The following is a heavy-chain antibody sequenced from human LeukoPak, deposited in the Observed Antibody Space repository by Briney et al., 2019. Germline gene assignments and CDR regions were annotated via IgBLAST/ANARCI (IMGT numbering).Heavy chain of an antibody. V-gene: IGHV3-7*01. J-gene: IGHJ6*02. Sequence: GGSLRLSCAASGFTFSSYAMSWVRQAPGKGLEWVANIKQDGSEKYYVDSVKGRFTISSYNAKNSLYLQMNSLRAEDTAVSSCARDHSGRPPIYYYYGMDVWGQGTTVTVSS. CDR1: GFTFSSYA. D-gene: IGHD6-19*01. CDR3: ARDHSGRPPIYYYYGMDV. CDR2: IKQDGSEK.